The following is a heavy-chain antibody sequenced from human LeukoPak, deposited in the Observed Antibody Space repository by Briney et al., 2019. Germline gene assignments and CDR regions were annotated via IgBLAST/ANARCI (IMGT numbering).Heavy chain of an antibody. V-gene: IGHV4-39*01. D-gene: IGHD1-1*01. CDR3: ARTCGRGTIDPGTRGFVDY. CDR2: IFYSGST. CDR1: GASISSSTCY. Sequence: SETLSLTCTVSGASISSSTCYWDWIRQPPGKGLEWMGSIFYSGSTNYKSSLWSRITISIDTSKNQFSLKLNSVTAADTAVYYCARTCGRGTIDPGTRGFVDYWGQGTLVTVSS. J-gene: IGHJ4*02.